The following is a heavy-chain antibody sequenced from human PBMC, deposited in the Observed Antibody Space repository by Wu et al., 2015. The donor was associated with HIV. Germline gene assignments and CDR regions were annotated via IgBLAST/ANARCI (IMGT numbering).Heavy chain of an antibody. Sequence: QVQLVQSGAEVKKPGASVKVSCKASGYTFTGYYMHWVRQAPGQGLEWMGWINPNSGGTNYAQKFQGRVTMTRDTSISTAYMELSRLRSDDTAVYYCARDWYIVVVRTSRYLPVRYGRYRRGR. D-gene: IGHD5-12*01. CDR1: GYTFTGYY. CDR2: INPNSGGT. CDR3: ARDWYIVVVRTSRYLPVRYGRYR. J-gene: IGHJ2*01. V-gene: IGHV1-2*02.